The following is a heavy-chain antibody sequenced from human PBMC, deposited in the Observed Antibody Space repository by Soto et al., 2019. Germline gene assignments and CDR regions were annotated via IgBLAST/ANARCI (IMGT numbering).Heavy chain of an antibody. V-gene: IGHV1-69*02. CDR3: ASVYCSGGSCHSPHYY. D-gene: IGHD2-15*01. CDR2: IIPILGIA. J-gene: IGHJ4*02. Sequence: QVQLVQSGAEVKKPGSSEKVSCKASGGTFSSYTISWVRQAPGQGLEWMGRIIPILGIANYAQKFQGRVTITADKXTXXAYMELSSLRSEDTAVYYCASVYCSGGSCHSPHYYWGQGTLVTVSS. CDR1: GGTFSSYT.